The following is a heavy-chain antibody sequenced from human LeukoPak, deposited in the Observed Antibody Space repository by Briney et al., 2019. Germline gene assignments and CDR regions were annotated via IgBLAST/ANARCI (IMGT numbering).Heavy chain of an antibody. CDR3: ARDAYYYDSSGYDY. CDR2: ISYDGSNK. Sequence: GRSLRLSCAASGFTFSSYAMHWVRPAPGKGLEWVAVISYDGSNKYYADSVKGRFTISRDNSKNTLYLQMNSLRAEDTAVYYCARDAYYYDSSGYDYWGQGTLVTVSS. V-gene: IGHV3-30-3*01. CDR1: GFTFSSYA. J-gene: IGHJ4*02. D-gene: IGHD3-22*01.